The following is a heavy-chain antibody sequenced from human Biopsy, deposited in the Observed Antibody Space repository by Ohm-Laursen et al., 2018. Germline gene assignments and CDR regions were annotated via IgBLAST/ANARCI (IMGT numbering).Heavy chain of an antibody. J-gene: IGHJ4*02. D-gene: IGHD2-2*01. Sequence: SDTLSLTRTVSRDSISNYYWTWIRQSPGKGLEWIGYIYYTGSTNYNPSVKSRVTISVDTSKNQFSLRLIYVTAADTAVYYCARMPHFDYWGQGILVTVSS. CDR1: RDSISNYY. V-gene: IGHV4-59*07. CDR3: ARMPHFDY. CDR2: IYYTGST.